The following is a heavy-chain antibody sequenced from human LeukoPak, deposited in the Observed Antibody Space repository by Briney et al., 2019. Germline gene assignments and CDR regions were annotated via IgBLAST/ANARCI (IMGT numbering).Heavy chain of an antibody. V-gene: IGHV1-69*04. D-gene: IGHD6-13*01. CDR1: GGTFSSYA. Sequence: SVKVSCKASGGTFSSYAISWVRQAPGQGLEWMGRIIPILGIANYAQKFQGRVTITADKSTSTAYMELSSLRSEDTAVYYCARKVAGGQQLVPYWGQGTLVTVSS. CDR3: ARKVAGGQQLVPY. J-gene: IGHJ4*02. CDR2: IIPILGIA.